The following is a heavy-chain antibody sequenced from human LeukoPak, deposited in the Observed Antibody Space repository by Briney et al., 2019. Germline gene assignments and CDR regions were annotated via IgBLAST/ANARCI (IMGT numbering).Heavy chain of an antibody. CDR2: IYYSGST. J-gene: IGHJ3*02. CDR3: ARDLAESDAFDI. Sequence: PSETLSLTCIVSGGSVSSGSYYWSWIRQPSGKGLEWIGYIYYSGSTNYNPSLKSRVTISVDTSKNQFSLKLKSVTAADTAVYYCARDLAESDAFDICGQGTVVTVSS. CDR1: GGSVSSGSYY. V-gene: IGHV4-61*01.